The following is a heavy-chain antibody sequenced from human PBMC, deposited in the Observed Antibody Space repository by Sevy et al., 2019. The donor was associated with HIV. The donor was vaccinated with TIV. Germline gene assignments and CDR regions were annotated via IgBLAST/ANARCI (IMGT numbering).Heavy chain of an antibody. CDR3: ARDKEGNGTRYFDD. Sequence: GGSLRLSCETSGFTFSSYFINWVRQSPGKGLEWVASIGRTSSHIYYADSVKGRFTISRDNGKNSLYLQMNSLRVDDTAIYYCARDKEGNGTRYFDDWGQGALVTVSS. CDR1: GFTFSSYF. V-gene: IGHV3-21*04. CDR2: IGRTSSHI. D-gene: IGHD3-9*01. J-gene: IGHJ4*02.